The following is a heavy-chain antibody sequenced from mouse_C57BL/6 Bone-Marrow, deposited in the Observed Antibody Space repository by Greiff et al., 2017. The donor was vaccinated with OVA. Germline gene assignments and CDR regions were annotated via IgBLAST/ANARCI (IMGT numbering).Heavy chain of an antibody. CDR1: GYTFTSYW. Sequence: QVQLQQPGAELVKPGASVTLSCKASGYTFTSYWMHWVKQTPVQGLEWIGMIDPNSGSTTYNEKFKSKATLTVDKSSSTAYMQLSSLTSEDSAVYYCATWVEAYWGQGTLVTVSA. CDR3: ATWVEAY. V-gene: IGHV1-64*01. J-gene: IGHJ3*01. CDR2: IDPNSGST. D-gene: IGHD1-1*02.